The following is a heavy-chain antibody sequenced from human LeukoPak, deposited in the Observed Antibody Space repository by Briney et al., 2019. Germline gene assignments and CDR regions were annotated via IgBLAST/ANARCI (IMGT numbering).Heavy chain of an antibody. Sequence: GGSLRLFCAASGFTFSSYSMNWVRQAPGKGLEWVSSISSSSSYIYYADSVKGRFTISRDNAKNSLYLQMNSLRAEDTAVYYCARARGSYLQDYWGQGTLVTVSS. J-gene: IGHJ4*02. CDR2: ISSSSSYI. CDR1: GFTFSSYS. V-gene: IGHV3-21*01. CDR3: ARARGSYLQDY. D-gene: IGHD1-26*01.